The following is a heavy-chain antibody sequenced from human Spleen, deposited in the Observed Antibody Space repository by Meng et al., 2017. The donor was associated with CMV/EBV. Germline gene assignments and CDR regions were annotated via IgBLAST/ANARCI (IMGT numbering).Heavy chain of an antibody. CDR3: ARGRWPIDY. J-gene: IGHJ4*02. V-gene: IGHV4-61*02. D-gene: IGHD4-23*01. CDR2: IYTSGNT. CDR1: GCSSSSGDYY. Sequence: VQLQGAGPGLVQPSQTLSLTCTGSGCSSSSGDYYWSWTRQPAGKGLEWIGRIYTSGNTHYIPSLKSIVTMSADTSKNQFSLKLSSVNAADSVVYYCARGRWPIDYWGQGTLVTVSS.